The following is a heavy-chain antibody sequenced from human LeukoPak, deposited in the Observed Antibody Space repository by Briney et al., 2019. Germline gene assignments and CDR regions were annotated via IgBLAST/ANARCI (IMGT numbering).Heavy chain of an antibody. CDR3: ARRAPNGRGHHYLDS. D-gene: IGHD2-15*01. J-gene: IGHJ4*02. CDR1: GGSISSSNW. CDR2: IYHSGST. V-gene: IGHV4-4*02. Sequence: PSETLSLTCAVSGGSISSSNWWSWVRQPPGKGLEWIGEIYHSGSTNYNPSLKSRVTISVDTSKSQFSLTLNSVTAADTAVYHCARRAPNGRGHHYLDSWGQGTLVTVSS.